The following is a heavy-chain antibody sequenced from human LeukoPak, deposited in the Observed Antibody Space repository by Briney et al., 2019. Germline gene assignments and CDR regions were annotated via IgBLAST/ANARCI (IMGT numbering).Heavy chain of an antibody. CDR2: IYSGGST. CDR3: ARVKGGWYYFDY. V-gene: IGHV3-53*01. Sequence: GGSLRLSCAASGFTVSSNYMSWVRQAPGKGLEWVSVIYSGGSTYYADSVKGRFTISRDNSKNTLYLQMNSLRAEDMAVYYCARVKGGWYYFDYWGQGTLVTVSS. J-gene: IGHJ4*02. D-gene: IGHD6-19*01. CDR1: GFTVSSNY.